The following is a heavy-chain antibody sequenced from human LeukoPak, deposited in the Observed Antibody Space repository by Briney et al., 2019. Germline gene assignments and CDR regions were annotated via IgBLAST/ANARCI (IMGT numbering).Heavy chain of an antibody. CDR3: ARDSGGSYKAFDI. CDR2: ISSSSSTI. CDR1: GFTFSSYS. Sequence: GGSLRLSCAASGFTFSSYSMNWVRQAPGKGLEWVSYISSSSSTIYYADSVKGRFTISRDNAKNSLYLQMNSLRAEDTAVYYCARDSGGSYKAFDIWGQGTMVTVSS. V-gene: IGHV3-48*01. J-gene: IGHJ3*02. D-gene: IGHD1-26*01.